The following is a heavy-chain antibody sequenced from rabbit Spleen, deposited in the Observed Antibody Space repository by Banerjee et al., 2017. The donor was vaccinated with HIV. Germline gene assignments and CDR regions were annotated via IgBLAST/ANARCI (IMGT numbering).Heavy chain of an antibody. CDR2: IDLVFGST. V-gene: IGHV1S47*01. CDR3: VRGASSSGYYSL. J-gene: IGHJ3*01. Sequence: QEQLVEYGGALVQPGASLTLTCTASGFEFSAYTFMCWVRQAPGKGLEWIGYIDLVFGSTYYATWANGRFTISSHNAQNTLYLQLNSLTAADTATYFCVRGASSSGYYSLWGQGTLVTVS. D-gene: IGHD1-1*01. CDR1: GFEFSAYT.